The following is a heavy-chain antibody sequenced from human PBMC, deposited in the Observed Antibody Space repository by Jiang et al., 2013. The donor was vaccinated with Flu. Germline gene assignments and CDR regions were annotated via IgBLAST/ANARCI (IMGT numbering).Heavy chain of an antibody. D-gene: IGHD3-9*01. Sequence: SGAEVKKPGASVKVSCKASGYTFTDYAIHWVRQAPGQRLEWMGWINNGNGNTKYSLKFQGRVTITRDTSATTAYMELSSLRSEDTALYYCARRLVRAFDIWGQGTMVTVSS. CDR2: INNGNGNT. J-gene: IGHJ3*02. CDR1: GYTFTDYA. CDR3: ARRLVRAFDI. V-gene: IGHV1-3*04.